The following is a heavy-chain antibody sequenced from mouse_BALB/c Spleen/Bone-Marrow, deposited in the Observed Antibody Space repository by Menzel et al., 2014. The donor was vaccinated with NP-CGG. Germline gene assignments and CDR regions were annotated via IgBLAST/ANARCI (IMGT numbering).Heavy chain of an antibody. CDR1: GDSITSGY. J-gene: IGHJ2*01. Sequence: EVNLVESGPSLVKPSRTLSLTCSVTGDSITSGYWNWIRKFPGNKLEYMGYISYSGSTYYNPSLKSRISITRDTSKNXYYLQSNSVTIEDTATYYCARYKGYYDHDGDYFDYWGQGTTLTVSS. D-gene: IGHD2-4*01. CDR2: ISYSGST. V-gene: IGHV3-8*02. CDR3: ARYKGYYDHDGDYFDY.